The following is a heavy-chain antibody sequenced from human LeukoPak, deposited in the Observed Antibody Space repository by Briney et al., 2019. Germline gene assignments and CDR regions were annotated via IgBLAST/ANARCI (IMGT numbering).Heavy chain of an antibody. J-gene: IGHJ4*02. V-gene: IGHV3-23*01. CDR1: GFTFSSYG. CDR3: AKEASGWSRRTYYFDY. CDR2: ISGSGGST. Sequence: GGSLRLSCAASGFTFSSYGMSWVRQAPGKGLEWVSAISGSGGSTYYADSVKGRFTISRDNSKNTLYLQMNSLRAEDTAVYYCAKEASGWSRRTYYFDYWGQGTLVTVSS. D-gene: IGHD6-19*01.